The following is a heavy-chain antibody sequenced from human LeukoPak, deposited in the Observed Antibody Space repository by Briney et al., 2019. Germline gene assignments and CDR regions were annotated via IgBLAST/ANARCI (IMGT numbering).Heavy chain of an antibody. D-gene: IGHD3/OR15-3a*01. J-gene: IGHJ4*02. CDR3: ARDKDWAFDY. V-gene: IGHV3-21*05. CDR2: IRSSGGDM. Sequence: GGSLRLSCAASGFIFSHYTMAWVRQAPGKGLEWVSYIRSSGGDMRYADSVKGRFTISRDDAKNSLYLQMNSLRAEDTAVYYCARDKDWAFDYWGQGTLVTVSS. CDR1: GFIFSHYT.